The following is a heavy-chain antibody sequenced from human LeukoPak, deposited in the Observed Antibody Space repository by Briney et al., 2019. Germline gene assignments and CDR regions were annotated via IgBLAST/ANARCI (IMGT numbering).Heavy chain of an antibody. Sequence: GGSLRLSCAASGFTFGSSAMSWVRQAPGKGLEWVSSISGSGSGGSTYYADSVKGRFTISRDNSKNTLYLQMNSLRAEDTAVYYCAKSGYNRFDYWGQGTLVTVSS. J-gene: IGHJ4*02. CDR1: GFTFGSSA. CDR2: ISGSGSGGST. CDR3: AKSGYNRFDY. V-gene: IGHV3-23*01. D-gene: IGHD5-24*01.